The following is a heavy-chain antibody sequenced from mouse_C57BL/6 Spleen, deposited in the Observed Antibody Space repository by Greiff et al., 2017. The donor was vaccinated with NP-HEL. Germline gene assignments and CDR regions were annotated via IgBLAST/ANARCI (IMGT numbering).Heavy chain of an antibody. D-gene: IGHD2-1*01. CDR3: ASGYGRITPWFAY. CDR1: GYTFTSYW. V-gene: IGHV1-52*01. J-gene: IGHJ3*01. Sequence: QVQLQQPGAELVRPGSSVKLSCKASGYTFTSYWMHWVKQRPIQGLEWIGNIDPSDSETHYNQKFKDKATLTVDKSSSTAYMQLSSLTSEDSAVYYCASGYGRITPWFAYWGQGTLVTVSA. CDR2: IDPSDSET.